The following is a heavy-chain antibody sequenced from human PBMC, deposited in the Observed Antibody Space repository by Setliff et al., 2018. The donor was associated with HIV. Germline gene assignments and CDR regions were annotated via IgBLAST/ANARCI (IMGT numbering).Heavy chain of an antibody. CDR3: ARDGYTNGYGYYYFYMDV. CDR2: IYSSGST. V-gene: IGHV4-59*12. J-gene: IGHJ6*03. Sequence: SETLSLTCTVSGGSISGYYWNWIRQPPGKGLEWIGYIYSSGSTYYNPSLKSRVAISIDTSKNQFSLKLSSVTAADTAVYFCARDGYTNGYGYYYFYMDVWGKGTTVTVSS. CDR1: GGSISGYY. D-gene: IGHD5-18*01.